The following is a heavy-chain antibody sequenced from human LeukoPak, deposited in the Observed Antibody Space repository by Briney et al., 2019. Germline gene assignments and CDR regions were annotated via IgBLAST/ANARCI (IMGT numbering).Heavy chain of an antibody. J-gene: IGHJ4*02. CDR3: ARDHGSGSYNFFDH. Sequence: PSETLYLTCTVSGGLVSSGDYYWSWIRQAPGKGLEWIGFTYYTGMTFYNPSLKRRVAISLDTSKNQFALKLSYVTAADTAVYYCARDHGSGSYNFFDHWGQGTLVTVSS. CDR2: TYYTGMT. CDR1: GGLVSSGDYY. D-gene: IGHD3-10*01. V-gene: IGHV4-30-4*01.